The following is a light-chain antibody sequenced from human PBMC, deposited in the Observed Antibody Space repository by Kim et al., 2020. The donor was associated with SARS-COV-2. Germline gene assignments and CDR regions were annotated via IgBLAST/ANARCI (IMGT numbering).Light chain of an antibody. CDR1: QSVSSY. Sequence: EIVLTQSPATLSLSPGERAALSCRASQSVSSYLAWYQQKSGQAPRLLIYDAYNRATGLPARFSGSGSGTDFTLTISSLEPEDFAVYYCQQRSNWPPLAFGGGTKVDIK. CDR2: DAY. J-gene: IGKJ4*01. V-gene: IGKV3-11*01. CDR3: QQRSNWPPLA.